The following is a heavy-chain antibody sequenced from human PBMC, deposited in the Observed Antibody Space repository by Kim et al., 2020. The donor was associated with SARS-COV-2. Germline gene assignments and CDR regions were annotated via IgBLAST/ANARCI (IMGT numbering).Heavy chain of an antibody. V-gene: IGHV4-31*01. J-gene: IGHJ3*02. CDR3: ARDSEYRPYYGSGSSTFDI. CDR1: GGSISSGGYY. D-gene: IGHD3-10*01. CDR2: IYYSGST. Sequence: SETLSLTCTVSGGSISSGGYYWSWIRQHPGKGLEWIGYIYYSGSTYYNPSLKSLVTISVDTSKNQFSLKLSSVTAADTAVYYCARDSEYRPYYGSGSSTFDIWGQGTMVTVSS.